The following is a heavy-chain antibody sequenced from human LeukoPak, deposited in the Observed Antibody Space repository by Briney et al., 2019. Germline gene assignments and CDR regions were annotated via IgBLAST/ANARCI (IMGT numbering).Heavy chain of an antibody. CDR2: TSDSGDDT. CDR3: AKKRSSGGATQFDY. D-gene: IGHD2-15*01. J-gene: IGHJ4*02. Sequence: GGSLRLSCVASGFTFSSYGMSWVPQAPGKGLEWVSSTSDSGDDTYYADSVKGRFTLSRDNSKNTLYLQMNSLRADDTAVYYCAKKRSSGGATQFDYWGQGTLVTVAS. CDR1: GFTFSSYG. V-gene: IGHV3-23*01.